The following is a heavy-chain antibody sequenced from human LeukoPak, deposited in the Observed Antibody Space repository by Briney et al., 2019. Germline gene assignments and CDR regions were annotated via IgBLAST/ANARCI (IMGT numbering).Heavy chain of an antibody. D-gene: IGHD3-9*01. CDR3: ARDYDWALDF. CDR2: INHNGEAI. Sequence: PGGSLRLSCAASGFPFSDYYMSWVRQAPGKGLEWIAYINHNGEAIYYPEFVKGRFIISRDNAKNTLFLQMNDLRDEDTAVYYCARDYDWALDFWGQGTRVTVSS. V-gene: IGHV3-11*04. J-gene: IGHJ4*02. CDR1: GFPFSDYY.